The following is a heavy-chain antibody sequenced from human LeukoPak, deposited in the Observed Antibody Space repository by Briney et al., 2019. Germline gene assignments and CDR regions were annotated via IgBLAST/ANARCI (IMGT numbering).Heavy chain of an antibody. CDR2: ISSSSSYI. V-gene: IGHV3-21*01. Sequence: GGSLRLSCAASGFTFSSYAMSWVRQAPGKGLEWVSSISSSSSYIYYADSVRGRFTISRDNAKNSLYLQMNSLRAEDTAVYYCARDPSYCSSTSCYHDYWGQGTLVTVSS. CDR3: ARDPSYCSSTSCYHDY. J-gene: IGHJ4*02. D-gene: IGHD2-2*01. CDR1: GFTFSSYA.